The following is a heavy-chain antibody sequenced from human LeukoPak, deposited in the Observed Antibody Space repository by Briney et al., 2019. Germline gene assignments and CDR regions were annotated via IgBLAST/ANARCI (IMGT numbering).Heavy chain of an antibody. J-gene: IGHJ4*02. CDR2: ISGSGGST. CDR3: ARGTLNIPGEHGAFDY. Sequence: GGSLRLSCAASGFSFSSYAMSWVRQAPGKGLEWVSAISGSGGSTYYADSVKGRFTISRDNSKNTLYLQMNSLRAEDTAVYYCARGTLNIPGEHGAFDYWGQGTLVTVSS. CDR1: GFSFSSYA. V-gene: IGHV3-23*01. D-gene: IGHD1-14*01.